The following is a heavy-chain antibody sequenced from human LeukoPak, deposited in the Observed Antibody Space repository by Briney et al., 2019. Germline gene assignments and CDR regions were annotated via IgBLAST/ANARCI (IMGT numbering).Heavy chain of an antibody. J-gene: IGHJ4*02. V-gene: IGHV3-11*01. CDR3: ANRNYYDSSGYYS. CDR1: GFTFSDYN. CDR2: ISSSGSTI. Sequence: GGPLRLSFEPSGFTFSDYNMGWFGRAPGKGRKWVSYISSSGSTIYHADSVKGRFTISRDNAKNSLYLQMNSLRAEDTAVYYCANRNYYDSSGYYSWGQGTLVTVSS. D-gene: IGHD3-22*01.